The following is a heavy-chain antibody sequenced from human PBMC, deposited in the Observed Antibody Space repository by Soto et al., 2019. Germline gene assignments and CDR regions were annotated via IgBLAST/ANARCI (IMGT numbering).Heavy chain of an antibody. V-gene: IGHV4-39*01. D-gene: IGHD5-18*01. CDR3: ARQGYSYGISVFEY. CDR2: IYYSGST. CDR1: GGSISSSSYY. Sequence: PSETLSLTCTVSGGSISSSSYYWGWIRQPPGKGLEWIGSIYYSGSTYYNPSLKSRVTISVDTSKNQFSLKLSSVTAADTAVYYCARQGYSYGISVFEYWGQGTLVTVSS. J-gene: IGHJ4*02.